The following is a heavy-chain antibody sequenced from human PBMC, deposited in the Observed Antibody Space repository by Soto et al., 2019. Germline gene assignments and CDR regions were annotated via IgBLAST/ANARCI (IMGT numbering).Heavy chain of an antibody. Sequence: QVQLQESGPGLVKPSQTLSLTCTVSGGSISSGGYYWSWIRQHPGKGLEGVGYIYYHGSTYYNPSLKSRVTISVDTSNNQFSLKLSSVTAADTAVYYCARKEDTNFDYWGQGTLVTVSS. V-gene: IGHV4-31*03. J-gene: IGHJ4*02. CDR3: ARKEDTNFDY. CDR2: IYYHGST. D-gene: IGHD5-18*01. CDR1: GGSISSGGYY.